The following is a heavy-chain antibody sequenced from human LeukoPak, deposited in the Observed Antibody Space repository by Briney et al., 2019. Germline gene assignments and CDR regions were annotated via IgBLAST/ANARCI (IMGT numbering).Heavy chain of an antibody. CDR2: IYYSGST. CDR3: ARHENGGNSVLDWFDP. V-gene: IGHV4-59*08. Sequence: SETLSLTCTVSVGSISSYYWSWIRQPQGKGLEWIGYIYYSGSTNYNPSLKSRVTISVDTSKNQFSLKLSSVTAADTAMYYCARHENGGNSVLDWFDPWGQGTMVTVSS. J-gene: IGHJ5*02. CDR1: VGSISSYY. D-gene: IGHD4-23*01.